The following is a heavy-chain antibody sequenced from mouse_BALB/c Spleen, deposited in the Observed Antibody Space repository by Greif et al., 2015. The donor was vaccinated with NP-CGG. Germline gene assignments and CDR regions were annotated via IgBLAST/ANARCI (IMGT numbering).Heavy chain of an antibody. J-gene: IGHJ4*01. D-gene: IGHD1-2*01. Sequence: QVQLQQSGAELVRPGTSVKVSCKASGYAFTNYLIEWVKQRPGQGLEWIGVINPGSGGTNYNEKFKGKATLTADKSSSTAYMQLSSLTSDDSAVYFCARRRTTATFAMDYWGQGTSVTVSS. V-gene: IGHV1-54*01. CDR1: GYAFTNYL. CDR3: ARRRTTATFAMDY. CDR2: INPGSGGT.